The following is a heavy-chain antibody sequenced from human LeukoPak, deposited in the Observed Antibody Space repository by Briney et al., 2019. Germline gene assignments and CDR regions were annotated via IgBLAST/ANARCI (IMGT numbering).Heavy chain of an antibody. V-gene: IGHV3-21*01. CDR2: ISSSSSYI. CDR3: ARDTSVVVPAAKDYYYMDV. J-gene: IGHJ6*03. CDR1: GFTFSSYS. Sequence: GGSLRLSCAASGFTFSSYSMNWVCQAPGKGLEWVSSISSSSSYIYYADSVKGRFTISRDNAKNSLYLQMNSLRAEDTAVYYCARDTSVVVPAAKDYYYMDVWGKGTTVTVSS. D-gene: IGHD2-2*01.